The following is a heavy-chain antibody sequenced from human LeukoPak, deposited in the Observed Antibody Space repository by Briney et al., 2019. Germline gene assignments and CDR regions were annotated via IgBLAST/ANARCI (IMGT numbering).Heavy chain of an antibody. CDR3: ARGPPRQYYDFWSGYYTGWWFDP. D-gene: IGHD3-3*01. V-gene: IGHV1-2*02. Sequence: ASVKVSCKASGYTFTGYYMHWVRQAPGQGLEWMGWINPNSGGTNYAQKFQGRVTMTRDTSISTAYMELSRLRSDDTAVYYCARGPPRQYYDFWSGYYTGWWFDPWGQGTLVTVSS. CDR1: GYTFTGYY. CDR2: INPNSGGT. J-gene: IGHJ5*02.